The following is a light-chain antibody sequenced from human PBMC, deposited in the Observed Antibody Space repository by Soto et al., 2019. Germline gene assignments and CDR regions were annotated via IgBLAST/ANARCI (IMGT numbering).Light chain of an antibody. CDR3: TSYAGSNDYVV. J-gene: IGLJ2*01. CDR1: SSDVGGYNY. V-gene: IGLV2-8*01. CDR2: DVT. Sequence: QSALTQPPSASGSPGQSVTISCTGTSSDVGGYNYVSWYQQHPGKAPKLMIYDVTKRPSGVPDRVSGSKSGNTASLTVSGLQAEDEADYYCTSYAGSNDYVVFGGGTKLTVL.